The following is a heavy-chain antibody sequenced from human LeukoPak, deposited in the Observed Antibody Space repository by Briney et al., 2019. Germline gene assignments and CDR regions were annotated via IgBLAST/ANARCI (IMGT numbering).Heavy chain of an antibody. CDR1: GYSISSGYY. V-gene: IGHV4-38-2*02. D-gene: IGHD6-13*01. Sequence: PSETLSLTCTVSGYSISSGYYWGWIRQPPGKGLEWIGSIYHSGSTYYNPSLKSRVTISVDTSKNQFSLKLSSVTAADTAVFYCARVQSSSWSSTGYYFDYWGQGILVTVSS. CDR3: ARVQSSSWSSTGYYFDY. CDR2: IYHSGST. J-gene: IGHJ4*02.